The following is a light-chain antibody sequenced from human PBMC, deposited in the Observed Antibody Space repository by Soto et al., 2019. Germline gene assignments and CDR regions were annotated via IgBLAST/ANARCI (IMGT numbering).Light chain of an antibody. CDR2: DDS. V-gene: IGLV3-21*02. Sequence: SYDLAQPPSVSVAPGQTARITCGGNNIGSKSVHWYRQKPGQAPVLVVYDDSDRPSGIPERFSGSNSGNTATLTISRVEAGDEAAYYCQVWDSSSDPNYVFGTGTKVTVL. CDR3: QVWDSSSDPNYV. CDR1: NIGSKS. J-gene: IGLJ1*01.